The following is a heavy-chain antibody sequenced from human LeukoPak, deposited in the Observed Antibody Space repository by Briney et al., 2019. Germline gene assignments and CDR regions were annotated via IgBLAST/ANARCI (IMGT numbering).Heavy chain of an antibody. V-gene: IGHV1-46*01. Sequence: ASVKVSCKASGYTFTSYYMHWVRQAPGQGLEWMGITNPSGGTTSYAQKFQGRVTMTRDTSTSTVYMELSSLRSEDTAVYYCARGYCSGGTCYSADYWGQGTLVTVSS. CDR1: GYTFTSYY. CDR3: ARGYCSGGTCYSADY. CDR2: TNPSGGTT. J-gene: IGHJ4*02. D-gene: IGHD2-15*01.